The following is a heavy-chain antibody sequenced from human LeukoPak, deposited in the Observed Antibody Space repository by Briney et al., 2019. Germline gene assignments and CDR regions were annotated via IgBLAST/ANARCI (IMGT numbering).Heavy chain of an antibody. CDR2: ISSNGGST. D-gene: IGHD3-10*01. CDR1: GFTFSSYA. V-gene: IGHV3-64*01. J-gene: IGHJ4*02. CDR3: ARDTDYYGSGSYCLDY. Sequence: GGSLRLSCAASGFTFSSYAMHWVRQAPGKGLEYVSAISSNGGSTYYANSVKGRFTISRDNSKNTLYLQMGSLRAEDMAVYYCARDTDYYGSGSYCLDYWGQGTLVTVSS.